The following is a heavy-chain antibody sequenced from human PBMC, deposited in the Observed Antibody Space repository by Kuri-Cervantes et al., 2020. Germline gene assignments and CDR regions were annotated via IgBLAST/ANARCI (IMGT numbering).Heavy chain of an antibody. CDR3: ARGDSGYDLPPDY. V-gene: IGHV4-39*07. Sequence: GSLRLSCTVSGGSISSSSYYWGWIRQPPGKGLEWIGSIYYSGSTNYNPSLKGRVTISVDTSKSQFSLKLSSVTAADTAVYYCARGDSGYDLPPDYWGQGTLVTVSS. J-gene: IGHJ4*02. D-gene: IGHD5-12*01. CDR1: GGSISSSSYY. CDR2: IYYSGST.